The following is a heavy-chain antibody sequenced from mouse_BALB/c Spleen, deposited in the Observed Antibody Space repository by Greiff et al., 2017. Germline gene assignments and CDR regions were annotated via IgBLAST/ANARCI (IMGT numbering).Heavy chain of an antibody. CDR3: ARGLLRGDY. J-gene: IGHJ2*01. CDR2: ISSGGST. CDR1: GFTFSSYA. D-gene: IGHD1-1*01. Sequence: EVKLVESGGGLVKPGGSLKLSCAASGFTFSSYAMSWVRQTPEKRLEWVASISSGGSTYYPDSVKGRFTISRDNARNILYLQMSSLRSEDTARYYCARGLLRGDYWGQGTTLTVSS. V-gene: IGHV5-6-5*01.